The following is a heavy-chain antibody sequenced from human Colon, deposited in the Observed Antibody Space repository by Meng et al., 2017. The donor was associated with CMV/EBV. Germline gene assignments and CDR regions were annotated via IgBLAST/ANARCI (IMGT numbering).Heavy chain of an antibody. CDR2: IDGAQT. V-gene: IGHV3-53*01. Sequence: GGSLRLSCAASGFTFSNAWMSWVRQAPGKGLEWVALIDGAQTYYAESVKGRFAVSRDNSQNTLHLHMKSLRAEDTAVYYCAKMIFDIVPTKFVAYFDHWGQGTLVTVSS. CDR3: AKMIFDIVPTKFVAYFDH. J-gene: IGHJ4*02. D-gene: IGHD5-12*01. CDR1: GFTFSNAW.